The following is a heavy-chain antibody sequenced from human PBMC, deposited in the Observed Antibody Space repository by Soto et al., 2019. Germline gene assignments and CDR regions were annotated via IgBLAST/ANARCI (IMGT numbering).Heavy chain of an antibody. CDR3: ARDFDRTPGIY. D-gene: IGHD3-9*01. CDR2: IKRDGSEE. Sequence: EVQLVQSGGGVVQPGESLRLSCAASGFSFSSYWMSWVRQAPGKGLEWLASIKRDGSEEYSADSVKGRFTISRDSAKTSLYLQMNSLGAEDTAVYYCARDFDRTPGIYWGQGTLVTVSS. CDR1: GFSFSSYW. J-gene: IGHJ4*02. V-gene: IGHV3-7*04.